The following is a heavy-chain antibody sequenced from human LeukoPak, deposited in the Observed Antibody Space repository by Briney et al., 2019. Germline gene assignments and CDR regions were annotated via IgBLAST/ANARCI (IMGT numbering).Heavy chain of an antibody. V-gene: IGHV4-34*01. CDR2: INHSGST. CDR1: GGSFSGYY. J-gene: IGHJ4*02. Sequence: SETLSLTCAAYGGSFSGYYWSWIRQPPGKGLEWIGEINHSGSTNYNPSLKSRVTISVDTSKNQFSLKLSSVTAADTAVYYCARLAAAGNNLVYYFDYWGQGTLVTVSS. CDR3: ARLAAAGNNLVYYFDY. D-gene: IGHD6-13*01.